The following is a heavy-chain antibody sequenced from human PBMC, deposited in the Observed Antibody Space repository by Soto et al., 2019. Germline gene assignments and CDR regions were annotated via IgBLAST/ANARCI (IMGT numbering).Heavy chain of an antibody. V-gene: IGHV1-69*01. CDR1: GGTFSSYA. CDR2: IIPIFDTA. D-gene: IGHD3-10*01. CDR3: ARDQGGGGFGDSYGMDV. J-gene: IGHJ6*02. Sequence: QVQLVQSGAEVKKPGSSVKVSCKASGGTFSSYAISWVRQAPGQGLEWRGGIIPIFDTANYAHKFQGRVTITAAESTSTAYMELSSLRAEDTAVYYCARDQGGGGFGDSYGMDVWGQGTTVTVSS.